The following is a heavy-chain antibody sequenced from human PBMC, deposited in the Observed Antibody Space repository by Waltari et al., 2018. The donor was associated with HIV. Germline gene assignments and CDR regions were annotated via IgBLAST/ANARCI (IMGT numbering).Heavy chain of an antibody. D-gene: IGHD3-10*01. CDR3: AGSEGRGAFDY. V-gene: IGHV3-66*01. J-gene: IGHJ4*02. CDR2: IYSGGRT. Sequence: EVQLVESGGGLVQPGGSLRLSCAASGFTVSSNYMSWVRQAPGKGGGWVSVIYSGGRTYYGDSVKGRFTISRDNPKNTVYLQMNSLRVEDTAVYYCAGSEGRGAFDYWGQGTLVTVSS. CDR1: GFTVSSNY.